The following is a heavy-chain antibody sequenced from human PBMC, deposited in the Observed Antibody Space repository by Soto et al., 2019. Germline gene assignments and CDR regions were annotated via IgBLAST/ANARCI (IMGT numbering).Heavy chain of an antibody. V-gene: IGHV4-61*01. CDR3: ARTTAVPNTLRSRYFFDY. J-gene: IGHJ4*02. CDR1: GGSVSDKTYY. D-gene: IGHD4-17*01. CDR2: VYYSGTT. Sequence: XGTLSLTFSVSGGSVSDKTYYWSWIRQPPGKRLEWIGYVYYSGTTNYNPSLKSRVTISVDLSKNRFSLRLSSVTTADTALYYCARTTAVPNTLRSRYFFDYWGQGTLVTVSS.